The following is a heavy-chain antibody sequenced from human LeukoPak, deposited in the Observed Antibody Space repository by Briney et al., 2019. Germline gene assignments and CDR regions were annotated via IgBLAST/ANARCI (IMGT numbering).Heavy chain of an antibody. CDR3: AILRSKRLYSSSPNWFDP. CDR1: GFTFSSYA. D-gene: IGHD6-13*01. Sequence: PGGSLRLSCAASGFTFSSYAMSWVRQAPGKGLEWVSAISGSGGSTYYADSVKGRFTISRDNSKNTLYLQMNSLRAEDTAVYYWAILRSKRLYSSSPNWFDPWGQGTLVTVSS. V-gene: IGHV3-23*01. CDR2: ISGSGGST. J-gene: IGHJ5*02.